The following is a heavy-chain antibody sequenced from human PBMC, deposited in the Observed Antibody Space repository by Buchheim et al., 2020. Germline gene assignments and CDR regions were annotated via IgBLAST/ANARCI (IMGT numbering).Heavy chain of an antibody. V-gene: IGHV3-30-3*01. Sequence: QVQLVESGGGVVQPGRSLRLSCAASGFVFSRYSMNWVRQAPGKGLEWVAVISYDEDNESYADSVRGRFTISRDNSRNMMFLQMNSLRAEDTAVYYCATDLTRGTKAYYYYGMDVWGQGTT. CDR3: ATDLTRGTKAYYYYGMDV. CDR1: GFVFSRYS. J-gene: IGHJ6*02. D-gene: IGHD2-15*01. CDR2: ISYDEDNE.